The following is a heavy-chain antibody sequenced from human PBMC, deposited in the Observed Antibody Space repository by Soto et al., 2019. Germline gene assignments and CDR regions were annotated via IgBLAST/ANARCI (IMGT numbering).Heavy chain of an antibody. Sequence: SVKVSCKASGGTFSSYAISWVRQAPGQGLEWMGGIIPIFGTANYAQKFQGRVTITADESTSTAYMELSSLRSEDTAVYYCARKSYDSSGYSNWLDPWGQGTMVTVYS. CDR3: ARKSYDSSGYSNWLDP. CDR1: GGTFSSYA. CDR2: IIPIFGTA. V-gene: IGHV1-69*13. J-gene: IGHJ5*02. D-gene: IGHD3-22*01.